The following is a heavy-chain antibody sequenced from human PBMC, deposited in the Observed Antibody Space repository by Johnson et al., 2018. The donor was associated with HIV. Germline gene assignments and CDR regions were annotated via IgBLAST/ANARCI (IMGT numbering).Heavy chain of an antibody. D-gene: IGHD5-18*01. J-gene: IGHJ1*01. V-gene: IGHV3-38-3*01. Sequence: VQLVESGGGLVQPGGSLRLSCAASGFTVSSNEMSWVRQAPGKGLEWVSSISGGCTYYADSVKGRFTISRDNSKNTLYLKMNSLRGEDTAVYYCARDEGKTWIQLWWVSFCLLSLATASSVLELGDNVRGLLGLRWAMWG. CDR2: ISGGCT. CDR3: ARDEGKTWIQLWWVSFCLLSLATASSVLELGDNVRGLLGLRWAM. CDR1: GFTVSSNE.